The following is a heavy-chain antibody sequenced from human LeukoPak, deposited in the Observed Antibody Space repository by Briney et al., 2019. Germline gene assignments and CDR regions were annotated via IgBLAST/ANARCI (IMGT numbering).Heavy chain of an antibody. CDR2: IYSGGST. J-gene: IGHJ5*02. Sequence: PGGSLRLSCAASGFTVSSNYKSWVRQAPGKGLEWVSVIYSGGSTYYADSVKGRFTISRDNSKNTLYLQMNSLRAEDTAVYYCARVVGATRVASVGRFDRWGQGTLVTVSS. D-gene: IGHD1-26*01. CDR3: ARVVGATRVASVGRFDR. CDR1: GFTVSSNY. V-gene: IGHV3-66*01.